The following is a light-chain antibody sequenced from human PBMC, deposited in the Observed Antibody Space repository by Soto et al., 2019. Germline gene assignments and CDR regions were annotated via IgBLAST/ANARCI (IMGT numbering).Light chain of an antibody. Sequence: EVVLTQSPATLSLSPGEAATLSCGASESVASPNLAWYQQKPGQAPRLFIYGASTRATGIPARCSGSGSGTEFTLTISSLEPEDFAVYYCQQRSNWPPETFGQGTRLEI. V-gene: IGKV3-11*01. CDR1: ESVASPN. CDR2: GAS. CDR3: QQRSNWPPET. J-gene: IGKJ5*01.